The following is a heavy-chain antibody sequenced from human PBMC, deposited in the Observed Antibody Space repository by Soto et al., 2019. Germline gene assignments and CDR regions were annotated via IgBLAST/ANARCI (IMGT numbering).Heavy chain of an antibody. CDR1: GGSISSGGYY. CDR3: ARDGVGASSTDAFDI. Sequence: LSLTYTVSGGSISSGGYYWSWIRQHPGKGLEWIGYIYYSGSTYYNPSLKSRVTISVDTSKNQFSLKLSSVTAADTAVYYCARDGVGASSTDAFDIWGQGTMVTVSS. D-gene: IGHD1-26*01. V-gene: IGHV4-31*03. CDR2: IYYSGST. J-gene: IGHJ3*02.